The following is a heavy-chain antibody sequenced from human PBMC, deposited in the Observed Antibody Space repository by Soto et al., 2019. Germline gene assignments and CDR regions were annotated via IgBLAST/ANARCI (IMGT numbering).Heavy chain of an antibody. CDR1: GFTFSSYA. CDR3: ARDGRALRYFDWSYGMDV. D-gene: IGHD3-9*01. Sequence: GGSLRLSCAASGFTFSSYAMSWVRQAPGKGLEWVSAISGSGGSAYYADSVKGRFTISRDNSKNTVYLQMNSLRAEDTAVYYCARDGRALRYFDWSYGMDVWGQGTTVTVSS. V-gene: IGHV3-23*01. CDR2: ISGSGGSA. J-gene: IGHJ6*02.